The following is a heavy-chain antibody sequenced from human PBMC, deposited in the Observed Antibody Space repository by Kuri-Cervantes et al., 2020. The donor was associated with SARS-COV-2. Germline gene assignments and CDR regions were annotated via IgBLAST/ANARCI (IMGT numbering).Heavy chain of an antibody. J-gene: IGHJ6*03. Sequence: SVKVSCKASGGTFSSNAISWVRQAPGQGLEWMGRIIPIMGTEKFAQKFQGRVTITTDESTSTAYMELSSLRSEDTAVYYCARNVKYRQPYYYMDVWGKGTTVTVSS. CDR2: IIPIMGTE. CDR3: ARNVKYRQPYYYMDV. V-gene: IGHV1-69*05. CDR1: GGTFSSNA. D-gene: IGHD6-6*01.